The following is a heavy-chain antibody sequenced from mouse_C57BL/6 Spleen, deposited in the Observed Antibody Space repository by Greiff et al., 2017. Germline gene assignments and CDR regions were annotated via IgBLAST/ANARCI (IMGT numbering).Heavy chain of an antibody. V-gene: IGHV2-5*01. Sequence: QVQLQQSGPGLVQPSQSLSITCTVSGFSLTSYGVHWVRQSPGKGLEWLGVIWRGGSTDYNAAFMSRLSITKDNSKSQVFFKMNSLQADDTAIYSCARYYYGSSLGGFAYWGQGTLVTVSA. CDR3: ARYYYGSSLGGFAY. CDR1: GFSLTSYG. J-gene: IGHJ3*01. CDR2: IWRGGST. D-gene: IGHD1-1*01.